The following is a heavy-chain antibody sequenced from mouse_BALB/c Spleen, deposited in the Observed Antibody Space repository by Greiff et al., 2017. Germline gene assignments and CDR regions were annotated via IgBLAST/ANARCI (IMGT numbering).Heavy chain of an antibody. D-gene: IGHD2-12*01. CDR2: ISYDGSN. J-gene: IGHJ1*01. Sequence: DVQLQESGPGLVKPSQSLSLTCSVTGSSITSGYYWYWIRQFPGNKLEWMGYISYDGSNNYNPSLKNRISITRDTSKNQFFLKLNSVTTEDTATYYCAAYYSTRWYFDVWGAGTTVTVSS. V-gene: IGHV3-6*02. CDR3: AAYYSTRWYFDV. CDR1: GSSITSGYY.